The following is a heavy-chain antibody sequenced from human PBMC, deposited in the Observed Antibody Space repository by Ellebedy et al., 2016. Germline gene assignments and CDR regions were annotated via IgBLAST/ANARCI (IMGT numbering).Heavy chain of an antibody. CDR2: IYYSGST. J-gene: IGHJ3*01. D-gene: IGHD2-15*01. V-gene: IGHV4-39*07. CDR3: AREVIEVDDNSDAFDV. CDR1: GGSISSSSYY. Sequence: SETLSLXXTVSGGSISSSSYYWGWIRQPPGKGLEWIGSIYYSGSTYYNPSLKSRVTISVDTSKNQFSLRLNSVTDADTAVYYCAREVIEVDDNSDAFDVWGRGTMVTVSS.